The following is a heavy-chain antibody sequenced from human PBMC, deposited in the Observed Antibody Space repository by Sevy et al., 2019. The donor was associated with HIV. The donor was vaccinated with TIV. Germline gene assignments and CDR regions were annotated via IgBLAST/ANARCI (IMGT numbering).Heavy chain of an antibody. CDR1: GFTFSNAW. Sequence: GGSLRLSCAVSGFTFSNAWMNWVRQAPGTGLQWVGLIKSKMDGETTDYAAPVKGRFTISSDDSKNTVYLQMNSLKTEDTAVYYCATAPGYYDSSPFDYWGPGTLVTVSS. D-gene: IGHD3-22*01. CDR2: IKSKMDGETT. J-gene: IGHJ4*02. V-gene: IGHV3-15*01. CDR3: ATAPGYYDSSPFDY.